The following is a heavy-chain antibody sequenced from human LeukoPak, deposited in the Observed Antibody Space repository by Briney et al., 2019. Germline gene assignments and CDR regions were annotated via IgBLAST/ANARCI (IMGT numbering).Heavy chain of an antibody. V-gene: IGHV4-34*01. CDR1: GFTFSSYW. J-gene: IGHJ4*02. Sequence: GSLRLSCAASGFTFSSYWMSWVRQPPGKGLEWIGEINHSGSTNYNPSLKSRVTISVDTSKNQFSLKLSSVTAADTAVYYCARHGSIAAVYYFDYWGQGTLVTVSS. CDR2: INHSGST. D-gene: IGHD6-13*01. CDR3: ARHGSIAAVYYFDY.